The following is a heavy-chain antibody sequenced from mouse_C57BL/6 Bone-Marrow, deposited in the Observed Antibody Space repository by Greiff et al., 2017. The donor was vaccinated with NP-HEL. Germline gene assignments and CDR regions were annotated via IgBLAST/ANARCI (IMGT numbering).Heavy chain of an antibody. Sequence: VQLQQSGAELVKPGASVKLSCKASGYTFTEYTIHWVKQRSGQGLEWIGWFYPGSGSIKYNEKFKDKATLTADKSSSTVYMELSRLTSEDSAVYFCARHEEGFPYYYGSSAWFAYWGQGTLVTVSA. CDR2: FYPGSGSI. V-gene: IGHV1-62-2*01. CDR1: GYTFTEYT. CDR3: ARHEEGFPYYYGSSAWFAY. J-gene: IGHJ3*01. D-gene: IGHD1-1*01.